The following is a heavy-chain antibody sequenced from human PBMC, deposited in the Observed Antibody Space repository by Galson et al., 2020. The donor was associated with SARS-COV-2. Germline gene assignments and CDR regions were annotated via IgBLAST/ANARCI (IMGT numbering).Heavy chain of an antibody. CDR3: AKEGEWFGEFGWFDP. J-gene: IGHJ5*02. CDR2: ITGSGGTT. Sequence: LGESLKISCAGTKFRFGEYSMNWLRQAPGKGPEWVSTITGSGGTTYYADSVKGRFTISRDNSKNMLYLQMDSLRVEDTATYYCAKEGEWFGEFGWFDPWGQGALVSCSS. D-gene: IGHD3-10*01. V-gene: IGHV3-23*01. CDR1: KFRFGEYS.